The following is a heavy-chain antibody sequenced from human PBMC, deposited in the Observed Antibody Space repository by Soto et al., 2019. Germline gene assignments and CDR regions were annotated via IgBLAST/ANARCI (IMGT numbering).Heavy chain of an antibody. D-gene: IGHD6-6*01. CDR3: ARTGYSSSSGWDSYYGMDV. J-gene: IGHJ6*02. V-gene: IGHV6-1*01. Sequence: SQTLSLTCAISGDSVSSNSAAWNWIRQSPSRGLEWLGRTCYRSKWYNDYALSVHSRITINPDTSKNQFSLQLNSVTPEDTAVYYFARTGYSSSSGWDSYYGMDVWGQGTTVTVSS. CDR2: TCYRSKWYN. CDR1: GDSVSSNSAA.